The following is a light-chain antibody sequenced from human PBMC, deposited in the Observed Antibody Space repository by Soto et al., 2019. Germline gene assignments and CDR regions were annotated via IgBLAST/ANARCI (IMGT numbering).Light chain of an antibody. CDR2: DAS. CDR3: QQYNSYT. Sequence: DIQMTHSPSSLSAWVGDRVTVTCRASQSISSYLNWYQQKPGKAPKLLIYDASSLESGVPSRFSGSGSGTEFTLTISSLQPDDFATYYCQQYNSYTFGQGTRLEIK. J-gene: IGKJ5*01. V-gene: IGKV1-5*01. CDR1: QSISSY.